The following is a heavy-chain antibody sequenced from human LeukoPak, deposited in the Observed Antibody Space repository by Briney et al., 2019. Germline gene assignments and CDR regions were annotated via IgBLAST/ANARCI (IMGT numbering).Heavy chain of an antibody. CDR3: AIREDSSTVFLES. J-gene: IGHJ4*02. CDR1: GGSIFSTTYY. Sequence: PSETLSLTCTVSGGSIFSTTYYWVWIRQPPGKGLEWIGSIFSFGSTYYNPSLKSRVTMSVDTSKSHFSLRLSSVTAADTAVYYCAIREDSSTVFLESWGQGTLVIVSS. D-gene: IGHD3-3*01. V-gene: IGHV4-39*02. CDR2: IFSFGST.